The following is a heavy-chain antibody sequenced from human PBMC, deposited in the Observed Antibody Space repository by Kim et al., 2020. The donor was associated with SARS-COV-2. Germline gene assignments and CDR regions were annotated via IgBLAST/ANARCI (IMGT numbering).Heavy chain of an antibody. CDR2: IYHTGST. CDR3: ARPGGADRMNGFDI. CDR1: GGSIRGSSYF. V-gene: IGHV4-39*01. D-gene: IGHD1-1*01. Sequence: SETLSLTCSVSGGSIRGSSYFWGWIRQPPGKGLEWIGTIYHTGSTFYNPSLRSRVTISEDTSKNQFSLKLTSVTDADTAVYYCARPGGADRMNGFDIWGQGTTVTVSS. J-gene: IGHJ3*02.